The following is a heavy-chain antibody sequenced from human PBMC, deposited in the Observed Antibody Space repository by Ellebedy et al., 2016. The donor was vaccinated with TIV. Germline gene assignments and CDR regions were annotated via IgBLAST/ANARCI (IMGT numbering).Heavy chain of an antibody. CDR1: GGTFSSYA. CDR3: ARDYDILAYGMDV. V-gene: IGHV1-69*06. CDR2: IIPIFGTA. J-gene: IGHJ6*02. D-gene: IGHD3-9*01. Sequence: SVKVSXXASGGTFSSYAISWVRQAPGQGLEWMGGIIPIFGTANYAQKFQGRVTITADKSTSTAYMELSSLRSEDTAVYYCARDYDILAYGMDVWGQGTTVTVSS.